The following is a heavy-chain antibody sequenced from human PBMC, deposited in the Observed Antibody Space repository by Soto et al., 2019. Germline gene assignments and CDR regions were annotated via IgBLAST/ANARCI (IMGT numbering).Heavy chain of an antibody. CDR2: IDYGGGT. D-gene: IGHD3-10*01. CDR3: VSQGFVVLHGLVDV. J-gene: IGHJ6*04. Sequence: QVQLQESGPGLVKPSETLSLTCTVSSGSMSSHKWSWIRHPPGTGLEWSGYIDYGGGTSYNPSLRIRFPFPVDTSTKKFTLRLTSVTAAEPAVYYCVSQGFVVLHGLVDVWGKGTTITFSS. CDR1: SGSMSSHK. V-gene: IGHV4-59*08.